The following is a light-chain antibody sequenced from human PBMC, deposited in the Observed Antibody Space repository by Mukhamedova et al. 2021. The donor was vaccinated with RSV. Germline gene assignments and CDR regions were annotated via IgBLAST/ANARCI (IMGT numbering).Light chain of an antibody. V-gene: IGLV1-44*01. J-gene: IGLJ3*02. CDR3: STWDYSLSALV. Sequence: SGIPDRFSGSKSGTTASLTISGLQPEHVADYYCSTWDYSLSALVFGGGTRLTVL.